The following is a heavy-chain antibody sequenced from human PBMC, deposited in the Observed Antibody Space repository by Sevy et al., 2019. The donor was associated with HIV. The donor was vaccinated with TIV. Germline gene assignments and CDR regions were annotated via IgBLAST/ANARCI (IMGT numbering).Heavy chain of an antibody. CDR3: ARGPMEAPGRGYFDI. Sequence: SETLSLTCAVYVDSFNGHYWSWVRQVPGRGLEWIGEVDHTGNINYTPAFDNRLAISVNRPKNQFSLNLTSLTAADTAVYYCARGPMEAPGRGYFDIWGHGNRVTVSS. CDR1: VDSFNGHY. J-gene: IGHJ4*03. CDR2: VDHTGNI. V-gene: IGHV4-34*01. D-gene: IGHD1-1*01.